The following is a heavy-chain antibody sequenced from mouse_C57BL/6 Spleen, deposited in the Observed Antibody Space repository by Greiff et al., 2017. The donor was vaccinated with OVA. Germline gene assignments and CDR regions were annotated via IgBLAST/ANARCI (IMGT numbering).Heavy chain of an antibody. CDR3: ARSNAY. J-gene: IGHJ3*01. CDR1: GYTFTSYW. V-gene: IGHV1-50*01. CDR2: IDPSDSYT. Sequence: QVQLQQPGAELVKPGASVKLSCKASGYTFTSYWMQWVKQRPGQGLEWIGEIDPSDSYTNYTQQFKGKATLTVDTSSSTAYMPLSSLTSEDSAVYYCARSNAYWGQGTLVTVSA.